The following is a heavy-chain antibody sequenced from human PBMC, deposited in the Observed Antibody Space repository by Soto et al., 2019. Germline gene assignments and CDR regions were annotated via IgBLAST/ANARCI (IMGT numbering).Heavy chain of an antibody. J-gene: IGHJ4*02. Sequence: PGGSLRLSCVAPGFTFSRYAMHWVRQAPGKGLEWVAVLSYDGRDYYYADSVKGRSTISRDNSKDTLYLQINTLRTEDTAVYFCARDPSIEEKYYFDSWGQGTLVTVSS. CDR3: ARDPSIEEKYYFDS. CDR1: GFTFSRYA. D-gene: IGHD1-26*01. CDR2: LSYDGRDY. V-gene: IGHV3-30*04.